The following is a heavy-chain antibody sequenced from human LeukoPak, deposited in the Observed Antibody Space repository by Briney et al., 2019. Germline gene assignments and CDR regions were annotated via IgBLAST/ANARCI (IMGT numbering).Heavy chain of an antibody. Sequence: PGGSLRLSCAASGFTFSSYAMNWVRQAPGKGLEWVSSISSSSSYIYYADSVKGRFTISRDNAKNSLYLQMNSLRAEDTAVYYCARDPSSGWYPRYYFDYWGQGTLVTVSS. V-gene: IGHV3-21*01. CDR1: GFTFSSYA. D-gene: IGHD6-19*01. J-gene: IGHJ4*02. CDR2: ISSSSSYI. CDR3: ARDPSSGWYPRYYFDY.